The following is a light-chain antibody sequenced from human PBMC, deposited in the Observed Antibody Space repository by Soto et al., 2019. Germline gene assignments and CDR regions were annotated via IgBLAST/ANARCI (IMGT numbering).Light chain of an antibody. CDR3: QQNGNSGT. CDR1: QSVSNNY. CDR2: GAS. V-gene: IGKV3-20*01. J-gene: IGKJ1*01. Sequence: EIVLTHSPGTLSLCPWEIATLSCRASQSVSNNYLAWYQQKPGQAPRLLIYGASNRATGIPDRFSGSGSGTDFTLTISRLEPEDFAVYHCQQNGNSGTFGQGTKVDIK.